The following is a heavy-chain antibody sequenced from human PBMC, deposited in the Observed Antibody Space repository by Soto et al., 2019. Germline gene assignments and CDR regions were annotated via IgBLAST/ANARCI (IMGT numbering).Heavy chain of an antibody. J-gene: IGHJ6*03. CDR2: ISYDGSNK. CDR3: ARDLYCSGGSCAPFAIIIYYYYYMDV. CDR1: GFTFSSYS. Sequence: PGGSLRLSCVVSGFTFSSYSMNWVRQAPGKGLEWVAVISYDGSNKYYADSVKGRFTISRDNSKNTLYLQMNSLRAEDTAVYYCARDLYCSGGSCAPFAIIIYYYYYMDVWGKGTTVTVSS. D-gene: IGHD2-15*01. V-gene: IGHV3-30*03.